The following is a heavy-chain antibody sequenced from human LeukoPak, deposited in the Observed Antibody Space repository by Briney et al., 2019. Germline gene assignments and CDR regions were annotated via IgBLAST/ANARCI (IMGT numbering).Heavy chain of an antibody. CDR3: ATLRRLRLGELSLDY. CDR1: GYTLTELS. CDR2: FDPEDGET. V-gene: IGHV1-24*01. J-gene: IGHJ4*02. Sequence: GASVKVSFKVSGYTLTELSMHWVRQAPGKGLEWVGGFDPEDGETIYAQKFQGRVTMTEDTSTDTAYMELSSLRSEDTAVYYCATLRRLRLGELSLDYWGQGTLVTVSS. D-gene: IGHD3-16*02.